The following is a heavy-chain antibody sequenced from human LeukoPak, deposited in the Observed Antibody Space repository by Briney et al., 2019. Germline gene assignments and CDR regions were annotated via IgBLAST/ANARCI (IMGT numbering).Heavy chain of an antibody. CDR1: GGSISSGSYY. J-gene: IGHJ4*02. CDR2: IYSSGST. Sequence: SETLSLTCTVSGGSISSGSYYWSWIRQPPGRGLEWIGSIYSSGSTYYNASLQSRVTISIETSKNQISLRLNSVTAADTAIYYCAKSGGYGLIDYWGQGTLVTVSS. D-gene: IGHD1-26*01. CDR3: AKSGGYGLIDY. V-gene: IGHV4-39*01.